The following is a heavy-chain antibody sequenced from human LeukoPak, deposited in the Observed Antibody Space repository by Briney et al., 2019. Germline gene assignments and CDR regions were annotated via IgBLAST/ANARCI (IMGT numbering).Heavy chain of an antibody. D-gene: IGHD3-22*01. J-gene: IGHJ4*02. CDR2: ISAYNGNT. Sequence: GASGKVSCNASGYTFISYGISGVRQARGQGLAWMGWISAYNGNTNYAQKLQGRVTMTTDTSTSTAYMELRSLRSDDTAVYYCATANYDSSGNDYWGQGTLVTVSS. CDR1: GYTFISYG. CDR3: ATANYDSSGNDY. V-gene: IGHV1-18*01.